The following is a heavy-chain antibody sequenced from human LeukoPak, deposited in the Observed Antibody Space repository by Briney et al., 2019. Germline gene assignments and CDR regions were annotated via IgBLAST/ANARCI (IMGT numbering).Heavy chain of an antibody. D-gene: IGHD6-6*01. CDR3: ARVNEQQLAVDYFDY. V-gene: IGHV3-30-3*01. J-gene: IGHJ4*02. CDR1: GFTFSSYA. CDR2: ISYDGSNK. Sequence: GRSLRLSCAASGFTFSSYAMHWVRQAPGKGLEWVAVISYDGSNKYYADSVKGRFTISRDSSKNTLHLQMNSLRAEDTAVYYCARVNEQQLAVDYFDYWGQGTLVTVSS.